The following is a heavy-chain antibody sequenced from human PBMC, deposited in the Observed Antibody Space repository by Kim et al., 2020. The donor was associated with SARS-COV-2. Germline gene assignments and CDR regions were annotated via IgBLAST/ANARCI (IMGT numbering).Heavy chain of an antibody. Sequence: GWSLRLSCAASGFTFSSYAMSWVRQAPGKGLEWVSAISGSGGSTYYADSVKGRFTISRDNSKNTLYLQMNSLRAEDTAVYYCAKGYWGYDAFDIWGQGTMVTVSS. CDR1: GFTFSSYA. CDR3: AKGYWGYDAFDI. CDR2: ISGSGGST. D-gene: IGHD7-27*01. J-gene: IGHJ3*02. V-gene: IGHV3-23*01.